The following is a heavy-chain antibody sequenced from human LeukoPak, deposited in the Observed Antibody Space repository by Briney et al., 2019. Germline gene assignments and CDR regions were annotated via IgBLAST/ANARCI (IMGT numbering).Heavy chain of an antibody. CDR2: ISFDESSE. V-gene: IGHV3-30*18. CDR3: AKAHTVVTPIEYFQH. Sequence: GGSLRLSCAASGFTFSNYGMHWVRQAPGKGLEWVALISFDESSEYYADSVKGRFSISRDNSKNTLYLQMNSLRAEDTAVYYCAKAHTVVTPIEYFQHWGQGTLVTVSS. CDR1: GFTFSNYG. D-gene: IGHD4-23*01. J-gene: IGHJ1*01.